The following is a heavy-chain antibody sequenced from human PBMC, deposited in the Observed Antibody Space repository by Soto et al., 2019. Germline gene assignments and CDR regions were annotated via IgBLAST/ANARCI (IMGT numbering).Heavy chain of an antibody. CDR2: IYNGGGKT. Sequence: SETLSLTCTVSGDSITGYYYYWGWLRQAPGKGLEGVGSIYNGGGKTYYNPSLKRRVTIYVDTPKNQFFMRLNSVTATDTAVYFCAGGSSSAWIDFWGQGTLVTVSS. V-gene: IGHV4-39*01. J-gene: IGHJ4*02. CDR1: GDSITGYYYY. CDR3: AGGSSSAWIDF. D-gene: IGHD6-25*01.